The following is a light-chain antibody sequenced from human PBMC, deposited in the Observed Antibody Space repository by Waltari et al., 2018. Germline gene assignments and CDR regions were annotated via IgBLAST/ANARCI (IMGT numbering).Light chain of an antibody. CDR2: DVS. CDR3: CSYRGSFV. V-gene: IGLV2-11*01. J-gene: IGLJ1*01. CDR1: AVAVGGYNY. Sequence: QSALTQPRSVSGSPGQSVTISCPGTAVAVGGYNYVSWYQQNPGKAPKLMIYDVSKRPSGVPDRFSGSKSGNTASLTISGLQAEDDGDYYCCSYRGSFVFGTGTKVTVL.